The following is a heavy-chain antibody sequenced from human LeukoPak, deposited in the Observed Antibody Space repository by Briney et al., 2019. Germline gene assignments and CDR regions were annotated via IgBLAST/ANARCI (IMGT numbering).Heavy chain of an antibody. Sequence: GASVKVSCKASGYTFTSYDINWVRQATGQGLEWMGWMNPNSGNTGYAQKFQGRVTMTRNTSISTAYMELSSLRSEDTAVYYCAKTVDVWRRRSGGTWFDPWGQGTLVTVSS. CDR2: MNPNSGNT. V-gene: IGHV1-8*01. J-gene: IGHJ5*02. CDR1: GYTFTSYD. CDR3: AKTVDVWRRRSGGTWFDP. D-gene: IGHD3-10*01.